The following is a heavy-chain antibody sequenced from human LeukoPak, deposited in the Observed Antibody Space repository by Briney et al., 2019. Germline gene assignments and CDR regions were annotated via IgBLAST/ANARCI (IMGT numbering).Heavy chain of an antibody. CDR3: ARDGQGDTAMPEDY. D-gene: IGHD5-18*01. J-gene: IGHJ4*02. CDR1: GFTFSSYW. CDR2: IKTDGSQI. Sequence: SGGSLRLSCVASGFTFSSYWMTWVRQAPGKGLEWVANIKTDGSQIYYVDSVKGRFTISRDNAKNSLYLQMNSLRAEDTAVYYCARDGQGDTAMPEDYWGQGTLVTVSS. V-gene: IGHV3-7*01.